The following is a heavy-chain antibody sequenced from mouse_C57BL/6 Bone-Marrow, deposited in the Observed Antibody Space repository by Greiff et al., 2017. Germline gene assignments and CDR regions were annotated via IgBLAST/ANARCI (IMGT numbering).Heavy chain of an antibody. V-gene: IGHV5-9*01. Sequence: DVMLVESGGGLVKPGGSLKLSCAASGFTFSSYTMSWVRQTPEKRLQWVATISGGGGNTYYPDSVQGRVTISRDIDKNILYLQMSSLRSDDTALYYCSSQVTTVLATKYFDVWGTGTTVTVSS. CDR3: SSQVTTVLATKYFDV. CDR1: GFTFSSYT. D-gene: IGHD1-1*01. CDR2: ISGGGGNT. J-gene: IGHJ1*03.